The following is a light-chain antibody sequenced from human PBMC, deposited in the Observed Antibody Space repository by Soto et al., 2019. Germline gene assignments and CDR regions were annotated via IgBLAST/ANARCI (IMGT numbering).Light chain of an antibody. CDR3: QQSDRTPAWT. CDR2: AAS. Sequence: DIQMTQSPSSLSASVGDRVTITCRASQSISSYLNWYQQKPGKAHKLLIYAASSLQSGVPSRFSGSGSGTEFTLTISSLQPEDFANYYCQQSDRTPAWTFSQETTVAIK. V-gene: IGKV1-39*01. CDR1: QSISSY. J-gene: IGKJ1*01.